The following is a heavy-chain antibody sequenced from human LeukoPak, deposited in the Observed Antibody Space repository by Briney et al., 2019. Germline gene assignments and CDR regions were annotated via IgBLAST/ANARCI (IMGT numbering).Heavy chain of an antibody. CDR1: GFTFSSYA. V-gene: IGHV3-30-3*01. CDR2: ISYDGSNK. J-gene: IGHJ4*02. Sequence: GGSLRLSCAASGFTFSSYAMHWVRQAPGKRLEWVAVISYDGSNKYYADSVKGRFTISRDNSKNTLYLQMNSLRAEDTAVYYCASGLRLSDWGQGTLVTVSS. D-gene: IGHD5-12*01. CDR3: ASGLRLSD.